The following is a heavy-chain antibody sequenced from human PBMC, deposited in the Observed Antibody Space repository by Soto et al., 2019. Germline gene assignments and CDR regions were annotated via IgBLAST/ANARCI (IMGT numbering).Heavy chain of an antibody. Sequence: GGSLRLSCAASGFTFSSYGMHWVRQAPGKGLEWVAVISYDGSNKYYADSVKGRFTISRDNSKNTLYLQMNSLRAEDTAVYYCAKGPVKQWLTDRPPPRGLCDYWGQGTLVTVSS. CDR3: AKGPVKQWLTDRPPPRGLCDY. V-gene: IGHV3-30*18. J-gene: IGHJ4*02. CDR1: GFTFSSYG. CDR2: ISYDGSNK. D-gene: IGHD6-19*01.